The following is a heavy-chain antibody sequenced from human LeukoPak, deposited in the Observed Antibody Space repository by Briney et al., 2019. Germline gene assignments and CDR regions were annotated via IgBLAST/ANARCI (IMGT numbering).Heavy chain of an antibody. J-gene: IGHJ4*02. Sequence: ASVKVSCKASGGTFSSYAISWVRRAPGQRLEWMGRIIPIFGTANYAQKFQGRVTITADKSTSTAYMELSSLRSEDTAVYYCAASRDGYTNSLFDYWGQGTLVTVSS. CDR1: GGTFSSYA. D-gene: IGHD5-24*01. CDR2: IIPIFGTA. V-gene: IGHV1-69*06. CDR3: AASRDGYTNSLFDY.